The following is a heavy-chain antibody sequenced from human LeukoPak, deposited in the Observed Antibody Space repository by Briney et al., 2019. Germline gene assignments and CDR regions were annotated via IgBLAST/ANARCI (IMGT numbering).Heavy chain of an antibody. J-gene: IGHJ4*02. V-gene: IGHV3-33*01. CDR3: ARDPAVAGYYFDY. CDR1: GFNFRSYG. Sequence: GSLRLSCAASGFNFRSYGMHWVRQAPGKGLEWVAVIWYDGSKKYFADSAKGRFTISKDNSNNTLYLQMNSLRAEDTAVYYCARDPAVAGYYFDYWGQGTLVTVSS. D-gene: IGHD6-19*01. CDR2: IWYDGSKK.